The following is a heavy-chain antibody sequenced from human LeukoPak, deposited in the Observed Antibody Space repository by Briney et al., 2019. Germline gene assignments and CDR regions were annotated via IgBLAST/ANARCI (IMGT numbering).Heavy chain of an antibody. CDR1: GFTFSTYA. Sequence: GGSLRLSCAASGFTFSTYAMNWVRQAPGKGLEWVAVISYDGRQNYYADSVKGRFTISRDNAQNSLSLQMNSLRAEDTAVYYCARGNYYGSWGQGTLVTVSS. CDR2: ISYDGRQN. V-gene: IGHV3-30*04. J-gene: IGHJ5*02. D-gene: IGHD3-10*01. CDR3: ARGNYYGS.